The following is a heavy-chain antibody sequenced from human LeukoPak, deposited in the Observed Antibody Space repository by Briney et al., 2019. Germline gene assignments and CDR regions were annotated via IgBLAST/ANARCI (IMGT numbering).Heavy chain of an antibody. CDR1: GGSFSSFY. V-gene: IGHV4-59*01. CDR2: VHNSGNT. J-gene: IGHJ3*01. D-gene: IGHD1-26*01. CDR3: ARREAFDV. Sequence: SETLSLTCTVSGGSFSSFYWRWLRQPPGKGLEWIGYVHNSGNTNYSPSLKRRVTISVDTSKNQFSLRLSSVTAADTAVDYCARREAFDVWGQGTMVTVSS.